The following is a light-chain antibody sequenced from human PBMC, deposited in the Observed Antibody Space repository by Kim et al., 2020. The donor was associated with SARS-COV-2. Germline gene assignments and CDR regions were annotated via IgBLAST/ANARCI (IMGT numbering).Light chain of an antibody. CDR1: QSVRSKH. J-gene: IGKJ5*01. V-gene: IGKV3-20*01. CDR3: QQFGTSRT. CDR2: GAS. Sequence: LPRGERATLSCRASQSVRSKHLAWYQHKPGQPLRLLIYGASNRATGIPERFSGSGSGTDFTLTVSRLEPEDFAVYYCQQFGTSRTFGQGTRLEIK.